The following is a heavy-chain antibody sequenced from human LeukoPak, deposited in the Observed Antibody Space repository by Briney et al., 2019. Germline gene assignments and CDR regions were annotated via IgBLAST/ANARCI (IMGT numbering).Heavy chain of an antibody. CDR3: ARGPHSFDFWRAIISHYYMDV. Sequence: ASVKVSCKASGYTFTSSDINWVRQATGQGLEWMGWMNPNSGNAGYAQQFQGRVTMTRNTAISTAYMELSSLRSEDTAVYYCARGPHSFDFWRAIISHYYMDVWGKGTTVTVSS. V-gene: IGHV1-8*01. CDR1: GYTFTSSD. D-gene: IGHD3-3*01. CDR2: MNPNSGNA. J-gene: IGHJ6*03.